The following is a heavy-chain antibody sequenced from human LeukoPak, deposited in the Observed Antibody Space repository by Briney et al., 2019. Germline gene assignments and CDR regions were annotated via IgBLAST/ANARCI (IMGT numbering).Heavy chain of an antibody. CDR1: GFTFDDYA. CDR2: ISWNRGSI. V-gene: IGHV3-9*01. CDR3: ENGYCRGGSSDSNDFGI. J-gene: IGHJ3*02. Sequence: QSGGSLRPSCAASGFTFDDYAMQSVRHPRGGGRGWVTDISWNRGSISYAHCVRGPFTISRDNTKNSLYLQMNRRRAAHTSLSYWENGYCRGGSSDSNDFGIWGQG. D-gene: IGHD2-15*01.